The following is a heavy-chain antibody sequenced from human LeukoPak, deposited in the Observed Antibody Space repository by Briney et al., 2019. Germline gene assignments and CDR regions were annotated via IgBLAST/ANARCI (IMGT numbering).Heavy chain of an antibody. CDR3: ARGDGYNFFDY. V-gene: IGHV3-53*01. CDR1: GFSVTNNY. Sequence: GGSLRLSCAVSGFSVTNNYMSWVRQAPGKGLEWVSVFYVGGATYYADSVEGRFTISRDNSENTLYLQMKSLRAEDTAVYYCARGDGYNFFDYWGQGTLVTVSS. D-gene: IGHD5-24*01. J-gene: IGHJ4*02. CDR2: FYVGGAT.